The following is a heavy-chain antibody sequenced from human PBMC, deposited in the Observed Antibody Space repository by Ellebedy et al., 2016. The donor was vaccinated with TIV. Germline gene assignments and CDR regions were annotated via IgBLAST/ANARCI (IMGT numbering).Heavy chain of an antibody. Sequence: MPGGSLRLSCTVSGGSISSYYWSWIRQPPGKGLEWIGYIYYSGSTNYNPSLKSRVTISVDTSKNQFSLKLSSVTAADTAVYYCARLWFGEFEEYYYGMDVWGQGTTVTVSS. D-gene: IGHD3-10*01. CDR2: IYYSGST. CDR1: GGSISSYY. V-gene: IGHV4-59*08. CDR3: ARLWFGEFEEYYYGMDV. J-gene: IGHJ6*02.